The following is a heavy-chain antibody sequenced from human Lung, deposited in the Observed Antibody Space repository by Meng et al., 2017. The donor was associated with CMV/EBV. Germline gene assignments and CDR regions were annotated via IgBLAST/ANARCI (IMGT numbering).Heavy chain of an antibody. J-gene: IGHJ6*02. CDR1: GFTFSSYW. Sequence: GGSXRLSCAASGFTFSSYWMSWVRQAPGKGLEWVANINQDGSEKYYADSVEGRFTISRDNAKDSLYLQMNALRAEDTAVYYCARRPWGLDVWGQGTTVTVSS. CDR3: ARRPWGLDV. V-gene: IGHV3-7*01. CDR2: INQDGSEK.